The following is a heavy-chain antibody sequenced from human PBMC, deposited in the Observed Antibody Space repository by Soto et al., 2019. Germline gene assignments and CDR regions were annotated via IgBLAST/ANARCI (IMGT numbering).Heavy chain of an antibody. CDR3: ARALTVPGLGDSFDI. D-gene: IGHD4-17*01. CDR1: GFTFSSYW. CDR2: GNSDGTST. Sequence: EVQLVESGGGLVQPGGFLKLSCAASGFTFSSYWIHWVRQAPGKGLVWVSRGNSDGTSTTYADFVKGRFTISRDNAKNMLYLQMNSLRVEETAVYYCARALTVPGLGDSFDIWGQGTMVTVSS. V-gene: IGHV3-74*01. J-gene: IGHJ3*02.